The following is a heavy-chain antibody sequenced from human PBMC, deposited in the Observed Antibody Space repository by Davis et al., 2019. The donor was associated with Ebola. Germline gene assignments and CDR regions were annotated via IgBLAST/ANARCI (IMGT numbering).Heavy chain of an antibody. V-gene: IGHV4-39*07. J-gene: IGHJ6*04. CDR1: GGSIISSSSY. CDR3: ARERNDYYYYYGMDV. Sequence: MPGGSLRLSCTVSGGSIISSSSYWGWIRQPPRKGLEWIGSIYYSGITYYNPSLKSRVTISVDTSKNQFSLKLSSVTAADTAAYYCARERNDYYYYYGMDVWGKGTTVTVSS. CDR2: IYYSGIT.